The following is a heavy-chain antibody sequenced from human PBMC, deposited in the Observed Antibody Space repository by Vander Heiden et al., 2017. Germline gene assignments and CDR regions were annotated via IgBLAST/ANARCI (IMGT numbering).Heavy chain of an antibody. J-gene: IGHJ4*02. Sequence: EMRLLESGGGLVQPGGSLRLSRAAPGFPFSSDAMSWVRQAPGKGLEWVSAISGSGGSTYYADSVKGRFTISRDNSKNTLYLQMNSLRAEDTAVYYCAKGYSSGLEVDYWGQGTLVTVSS. CDR3: AKGYSSGLEVDY. D-gene: IGHD6-19*01. V-gene: IGHV3-23*01. CDR1: GFPFSSDA. CDR2: ISGSGGST.